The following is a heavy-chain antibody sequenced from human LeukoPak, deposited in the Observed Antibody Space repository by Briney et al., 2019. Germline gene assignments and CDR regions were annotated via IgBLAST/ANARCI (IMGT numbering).Heavy chain of an antibody. V-gene: IGHV1-18*01. D-gene: IGHD3-22*01. CDR3: AREGNYYDSSGSIDAFDI. Sequence: ASENVSYMASGYTFTSYGIRWVRQAPGQGLKGMGWISAYNGNTHYAQKLRGRVTMTTDTSTSTAYMELRSLRSDDTAVYYCAREGNYYDSSGSIDAFDIWGQGTMVTASS. CDR1: GYTFTSYG. CDR2: ISAYNGNT. J-gene: IGHJ3*02.